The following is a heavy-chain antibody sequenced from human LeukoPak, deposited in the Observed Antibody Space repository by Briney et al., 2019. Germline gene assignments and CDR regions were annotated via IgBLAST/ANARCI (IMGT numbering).Heavy chain of an antibody. V-gene: IGHV3-30*02. D-gene: IGHD3-16*02. J-gene: IGHJ5*02. CDR2: IRYDGSNK. CDR1: GFTFSSYG. Sequence: PGGSLRLSCAASGFTFSSYGMHWVRQAPGKGLEWVAFIRYDGSNKYYADSVKGRFTISRDISKNTLYLQMNNLRAEDTAVYYCAKENDGSYRCAGSWGQGTLVTVSS. CDR3: AKENDGSYRCAGS.